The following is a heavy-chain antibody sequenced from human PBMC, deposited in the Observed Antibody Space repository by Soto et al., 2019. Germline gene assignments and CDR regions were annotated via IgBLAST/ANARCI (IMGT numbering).Heavy chain of an antibody. Sequence: EVQLVESGGGLVQPGGSLRLSCAASGFTFSSYSMNWVRQAPGKGLEWVSYISSSSSTIYYADSVKGRFTISRDNAKNSLYLQMNSLRDEDTAVYYCAREGYHSSGYYYPLDYWGQGTLVTVSS. CDR1: GFTFSSYS. J-gene: IGHJ4*02. D-gene: IGHD3-22*01. V-gene: IGHV3-48*02. CDR2: ISSSSSTI. CDR3: AREGYHSSGYYYPLDY.